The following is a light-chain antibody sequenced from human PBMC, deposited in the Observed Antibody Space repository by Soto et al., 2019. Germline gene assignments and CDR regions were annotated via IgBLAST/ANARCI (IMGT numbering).Light chain of an antibody. Sequence: EILMTQSPATLSVSPGERATLSCRASQSVRTNLAWYQQNPGQAPRLLIYDTSTRATGIPARFSGSGSGTEFTLTISSLQSEDFAVYYCQQYNDWPDTFGQGTKLEIK. V-gene: IGKV3-15*01. CDR2: DTS. J-gene: IGKJ2*01. CDR3: QQYNDWPDT. CDR1: QSVRTN.